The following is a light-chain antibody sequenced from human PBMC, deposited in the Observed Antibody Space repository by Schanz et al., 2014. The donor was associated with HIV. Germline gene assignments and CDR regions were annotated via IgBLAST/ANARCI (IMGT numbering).Light chain of an antibody. Sequence: EIVMTQSPATLSVSLGERAALSCWASQDIGNNLAWYQHKPGQAPRLLIYGASTRATGIPDRFRGSGSGTDFTLTISSLQSEDFALYYCQQYNDWPPWTFGQGTKVEIK. CDR3: QQYNDWPPWT. CDR2: GAS. V-gene: IGKV3D-15*01. J-gene: IGKJ1*01. CDR1: QDIGNN.